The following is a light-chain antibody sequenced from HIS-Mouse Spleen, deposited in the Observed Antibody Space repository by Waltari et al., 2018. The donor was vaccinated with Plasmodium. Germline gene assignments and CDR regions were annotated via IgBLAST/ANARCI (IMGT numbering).Light chain of an antibody. CDR3: YSTNSSGNHRV. CDR1: ALPKNS. CDR2: EDS. Sequence: SYELTQPPSVSVSPGQTARITCSGDALPKNSAYWYQQKSGKCPVLVIYEDSKRPSGIPERFSGSSSGTMATLTISGAQVEDEADYYCYSTNSSGNHRVFGGGTKLTVL. V-gene: IGLV3-10*01. J-gene: IGLJ3*02.